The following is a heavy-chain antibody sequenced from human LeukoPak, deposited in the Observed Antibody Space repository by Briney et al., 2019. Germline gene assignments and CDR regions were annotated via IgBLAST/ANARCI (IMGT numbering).Heavy chain of an antibody. D-gene: IGHD4-17*01. V-gene: IGHV4-39*01. J-gene: IGHJ3*02. Sequence: ASETLSLTCTVSGGSTSSSSYYWGWIRQPPGKGLECIGSIYYSGSTYYKPSLKSRVTISVDTSTNQFSLKLSSVTAADTAVYYWASLTYGAHDAFDIWGQGTMVTVSS. CDR1: GGSTSSSSYY. CDR2: IYYSGST. CDR3: ASLTYGAHDAFDI.